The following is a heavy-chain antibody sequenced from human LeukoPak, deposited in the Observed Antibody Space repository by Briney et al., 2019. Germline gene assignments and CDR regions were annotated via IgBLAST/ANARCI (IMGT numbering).Heavy chain of an antibody. CDR2: IYSGGTT. D-gene: IGHD2-2*01. J-gene: IGHJ4*02. CDR3: ARDSSSHYYFDY. Sequence: GGSLRLSCVASGFTVSGNHMNWVRRAPGKGLEWVSIIYSGGTTYYADSVKGRFTISRDNSMNTLYLLMNSLRADDTAVYYCARDSSSHYYFDYWGQGTLVTVSS. CDR1: GFTVSGNH. V-gene: IGHV3-53*01.